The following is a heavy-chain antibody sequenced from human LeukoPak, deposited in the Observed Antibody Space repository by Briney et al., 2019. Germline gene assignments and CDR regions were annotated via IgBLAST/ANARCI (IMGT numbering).Heavy chain of an antibody. V-gene: IGHV4-30-4*01. D-gene: IGHD3-3*01. J-gene: IGHJ4*02. CDR2: LYYSGTT. CDR3: ARLSTIFGAFDY. Sequence: GKGREXIGYLYYSGTTYYTPSLKSRVTISVDTSKNQFSLKLSSVTAADTAVYYCARLSTIFGAFDYWGQGTLVTVSS.